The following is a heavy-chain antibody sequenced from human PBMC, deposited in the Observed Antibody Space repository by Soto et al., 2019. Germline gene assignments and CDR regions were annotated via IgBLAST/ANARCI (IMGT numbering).Heavy chain of an antibody. CDR2: TYYRSRWYN. Sequence: SQTLSLTCAISGDSVSGNSVAWNWIRQSPSRGLEWLGRTYYRSRWYNDYAVSVKSRITISPDTSKNQFSLQLNSVTPEDTAVYYCARGKVYESRGGMDVWGQGATVTVSS. V-gene: IGHV6-1*01. D-gene: IGHD2-8*01. CDR1: GDSVSGNSVA. CDR3: ARGKVYESRGGMDV. J-gene: IGHJ6*02.